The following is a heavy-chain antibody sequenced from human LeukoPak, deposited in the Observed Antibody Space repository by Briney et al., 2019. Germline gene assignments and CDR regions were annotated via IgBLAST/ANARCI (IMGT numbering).Heavy chain of an antibody. D-gene: IGHD4-17*01. CDR3: AKDLNYGDFESPNFDY. J-gene: IGHJ4*02. Sequence: QAGGSLRLSCAASGFTFSSYAMSWVRQAPGKGLEWVSAISGSGGSTYYADSVKGRFTISRDNSKNTLYLQMNSLRAEDTAAYYCAKDLNYGDFESPNFDYWGQGTLVTVSS. CDR1: GFTFSSYA. V-gene: IGHV3-23*01. CDR2: ISGSGGST.